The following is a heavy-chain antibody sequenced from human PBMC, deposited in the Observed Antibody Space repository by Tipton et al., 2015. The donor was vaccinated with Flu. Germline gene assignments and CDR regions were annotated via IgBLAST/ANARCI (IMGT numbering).Heavy chain of an antibody. J-gene: IGHJ5*02. CDR2: MYASGST. CDR3: ARAPSGGSSIAARPNWFDP. CDR1: GDSMNSFY. D-gene: IGHD6-6*01. Sequence: TLSLTCTVSGDSMNSFYWSWIRQPAGKGLEWIGRMYASGSTKYNPSLKSRVTMSVDTSKNQFSLKLSSVTAADTAVYYCARAPSGGSSIAARPNWFDPWGQGTLVTVSS. V-gene: IGHV4-4*07.